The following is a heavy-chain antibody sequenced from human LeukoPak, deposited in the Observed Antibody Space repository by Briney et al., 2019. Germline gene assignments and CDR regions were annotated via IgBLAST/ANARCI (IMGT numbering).Heavy chain of an antibody. CDR3: ANCPSSTSCYGFDY. Sequence: PGGSLRLSCAASGFTFSSYAMSWVRQAPGKGLEWVSAISGSGGSTYYADSVKGRFTISRDNSKNTLYLQMNSLRVEDTAVYYCANCPSSTSCYGFDYWGQGTLVTVSS. D-gene: IGHD2-2*01. V-gene: IGHV3-23*01. CDR1: GFTFSSYA. J-gene: IGHJ4*02. CDR2: ISGSGGST.